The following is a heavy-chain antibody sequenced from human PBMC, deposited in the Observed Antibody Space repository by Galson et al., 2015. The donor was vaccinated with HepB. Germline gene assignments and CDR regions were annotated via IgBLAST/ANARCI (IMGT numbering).Heavy chain of an antibody. CDR3: ARTTTYYYDSSGYTDPFDI. CDR1: GYTFTTYY. Sequence: SVKVSCKASGYTFTTYYMFWVRQAPGQGLEWMGMINPSGGSTSYSQKFQGTVTMTRDTSTSTVYLELSSLRSEDTAVYYCARTTTYYYDSSGYTDPFDIWGQGTMVTVSS. D-gene: IGHD3-22*01. V-gene: IGHV1-46*01. J-gene: IGHJ3*02. CDR2: INPSGGST.